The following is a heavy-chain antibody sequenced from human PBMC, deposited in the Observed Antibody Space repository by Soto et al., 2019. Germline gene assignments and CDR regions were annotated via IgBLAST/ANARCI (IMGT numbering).Heavy chain of an antibody. Sequence: PSETLSLNCTVSGGSISSYYWSWIRQPPGKGLEWIGYIYYSGSTNYNPSLKSRVTISVDTSKNQFSLKLSSVTAADTAVYYCARGSGSDYYYYGMDVWGQGTTVTVSS. V-gene: IGHV4-59*01. CDR1: GGSISSYY. D-gene: IGHD3-10*01. J-gene: IGHJ6*02. CDR2: IYYSGST. CDR3: ARGSGSDYYYYGMDV.